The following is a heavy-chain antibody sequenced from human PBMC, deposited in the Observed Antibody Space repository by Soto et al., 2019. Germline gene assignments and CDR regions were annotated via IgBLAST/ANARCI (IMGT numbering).Heavy chain of an antibody. Sequence: SETLSLTCTVSGGSISSFYWNWIRQSPGKGLEWIGYIYYTGTTNYNPSLKSRVNMSLDTSKDQFSLNLTSVTAADTAVYYCARSNWNFPFDFWGQGALVTVSS. D-gene: IGHD1-7*01. CDR2: IYYTGTT. CDR3: ARSNWNFPFDF. CDR1: GGSISSFY. J-gene: IGHJ4*02. V-gene: IGHV4-59*01.